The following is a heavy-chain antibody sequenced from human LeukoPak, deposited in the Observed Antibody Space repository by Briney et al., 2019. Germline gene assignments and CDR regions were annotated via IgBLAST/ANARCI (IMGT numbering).Heavy chain of an antibody. CDR2: IKPDGSEK. CDR3: ARSVGYCSSTSCSDRFDP. V-gene: IGHV3-7*01. J-gene: IGHJ5*02. Sequence: PGGSLRLSCAASGFTFSNFYMSWVRQAPGKGLEWVANIKPDGSEKECVDSVKGRFTISRDNARNSLYLQMDSLRAEDTAVYYCARSVGYCSSTSCSDRFDPWGQGTLVTVSS. CDR1: GFTFSNFY. D-gene: IGHD2-2*01.